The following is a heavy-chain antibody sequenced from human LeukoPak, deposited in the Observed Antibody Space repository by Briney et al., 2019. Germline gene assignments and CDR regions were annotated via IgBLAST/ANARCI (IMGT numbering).Heavy chain of an antibody. V-gene: IGHV3-23*01. J-gene: IGHJ6*02. D-gene: IGHD2-2*02. Sequence: PGGSLRLSCAASGFTFSSYAMSWVRQAPGKGLEWVSAISGSGGSTYYADSVKGRFTISRDNSKNTLYLQMNSLRAEDTAVYYCSILGYCSSTSCYNDYYGMDVWGQGTTVTVS. CDR2: ISGSGGST. CDR1: GFTFSSYA. CDR3: SILGYCSSTSCYNDYYGMDV.